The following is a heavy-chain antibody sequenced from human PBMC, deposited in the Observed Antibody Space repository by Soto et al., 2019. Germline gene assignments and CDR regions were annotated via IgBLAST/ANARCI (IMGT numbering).Heavy chain of an antibody. Sequence: GSLRLSCAASGFTFSNAWMNWVRQAPGKGLEWVGRIKSKTDGGTTDYAAPVKGRFTISRDDSKNTLYLQMNSLKTEDTAVYYCTTGRSDYYGSGSYYYYYYGMDVWGQGTTVTVSS. CDR1: GFTFSNAW. D-gene: IGHD3-10*01. J-gene: IGHJ6*02. CDR3: TTGRSDYYGSGSYYYYYYGMDV. CDR2: IKSKTDGGTT. V-gene: IGHV3-15*07.